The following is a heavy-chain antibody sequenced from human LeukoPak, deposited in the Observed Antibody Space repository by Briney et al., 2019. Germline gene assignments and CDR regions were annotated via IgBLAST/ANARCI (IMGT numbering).Heavy chain of an antibody. D-gene: IGHD3/OR15-3a*01. J-gene: IGHJ3*02. Sequence: GGSLRLSCAASGFTFSDYYMSWIRQAPGKGLEWVSYISGSSSYTNYADSVKGRFTISRDNAKNSLYLQMNSLTAGDTAVYYCVLDLFSSFAFDIWGQGTMVTVSS. V-gene: IGHV3-11*06. CDR3: VLDLFSSFAFDI. CDR2: ISGSSSYT. CDR1: GFTFSDYY.